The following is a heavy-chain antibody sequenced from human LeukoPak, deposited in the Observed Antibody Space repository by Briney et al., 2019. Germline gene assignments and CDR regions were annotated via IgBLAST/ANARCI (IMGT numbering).Heavy chain of an antibody. Sequence: GGSLRLSCAASGFTFSSYAMSWVRQAPGKGLEWVSAISGSGGSTYYADSVKGRFTISRDNSKNTLYLQMNSLRAEDTAVYYCARHTGGYGDSCLGDPWGQGTLVTVSS. V-gene: IGHV3-23*01. CDR1: GFTFSSYA. J-gene: IGHJ5*02. D-gene: IGHD4-17*01. CDR2: ISGSGGST. CDR3: ARHTGGYGDSCLGDP.